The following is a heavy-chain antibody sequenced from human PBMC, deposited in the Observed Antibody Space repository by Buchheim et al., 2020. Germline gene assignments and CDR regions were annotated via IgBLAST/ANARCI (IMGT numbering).Heavy chain of an antibody. D-gene: IGHD5-18*01. CDR2: INPSGGST. J-gene: IGHJ6*02. Sequence: QVQLVQSGAEVKKPGASVKVSCKASGYTFTSYYMHWVRQAPGQGLEWMGIINPSGGSTSYAPKFQGRVTMTRDTSTTTGHMELSSLRSEDTAVYYCAREYSYGYFYYGMDVWGQGTT. CDR1: GYTFTSYY. CDR3: AREYSYGYFYYGMDV. V-gene: IGHV1-46*03.